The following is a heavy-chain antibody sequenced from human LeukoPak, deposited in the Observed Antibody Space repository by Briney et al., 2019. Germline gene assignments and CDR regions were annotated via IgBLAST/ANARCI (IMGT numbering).Heavy chain of an antibody. J-gene: IGHJ6*03. V-gene: IGHV1-69*13. CDR2: IIPIFGTA. CDR1: GGTFSSYA. CDR3: ARAPLPPAANYYYMDV. D-gene: IGHD2-2*01. Sequence: ASVKVSCKASGGTFSSYAISWVRQAPGQGLEWMGGIIPIFGTANYAQKFQGRVTITADVSTSTAYMELSSLRSEDTAVYYCARAPLPPAANYYYMDVWGKGTTVTVSS.